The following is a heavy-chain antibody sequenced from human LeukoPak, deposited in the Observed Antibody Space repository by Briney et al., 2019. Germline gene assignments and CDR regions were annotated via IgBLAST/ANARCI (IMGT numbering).Heavy chain of an antibody. Sequence: PETLSLTCTVSGGSISSYYWSWIRQPPGKGLEWIGYIYTSGSTNYNPSLKSRVTISVDTSKNQFSLKLSSVTAADTAVYYCARHLRGRAFDYWGQATLVTVSS. CDR3: ARHLRGRAFDY. CDR1: GGSISSYY. D-gene: IGHD5-24*01. J-gene: IGHJ4*02. CDR2: IYTSGST. V-gene: IGHV4-4*09.